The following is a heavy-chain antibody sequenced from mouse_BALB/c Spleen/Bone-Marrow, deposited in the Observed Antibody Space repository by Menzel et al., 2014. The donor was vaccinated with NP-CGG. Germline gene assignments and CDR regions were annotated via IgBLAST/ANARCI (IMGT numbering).Heavy chain of an antibody. CDR2: INSNGGST. Sequence: EVKLVESGGGLVQPGGSLKLSCAASGFTFSSYGMSWVRQTPDKRLELVATINSNGGSTYYPDSVKGRFTISRDTAKNTLYLQMSSLKSEETAMYYCVRGNYGNYVDYFDVWGQGTTLTVSS. CDR3: VRGNYGNYVDYFDV. CDR1: GFTFSSYG. D-gene: IGHD2-1*01. J-gene: IGHJ2*01. V-gene: IGHV5-6-3*01.